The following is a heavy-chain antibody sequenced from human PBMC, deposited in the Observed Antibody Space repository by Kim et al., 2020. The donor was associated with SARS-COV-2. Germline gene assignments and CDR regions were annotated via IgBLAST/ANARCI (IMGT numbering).Heavy chain of an antibody. D-gene: IGHD2-15*01. CDR2: ISAYNGNT. CDR1: GYTFTSYG. Sequence: ASVKVSCKASGYTFTSYGISWVRQAPGQGLEWMGWISAYNGNTNYEQKLQGRVTMTTDTSTSTAYMELRSLRSDDTAVYYCVGYCSGGSCYSGRRWEKYFQHWGQGTLVTVSS. CDR3: VGYCSGGSCYSGRRWEKYFQH. J-gene: IGHJ1*01. V-gene: IGHV1-18*01.